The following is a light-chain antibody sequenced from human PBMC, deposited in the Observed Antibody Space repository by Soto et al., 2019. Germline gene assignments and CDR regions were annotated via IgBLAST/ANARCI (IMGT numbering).Light chain of an antibody. V-gene: IGKV3-15*01. CDR3: QQYNNWPPWT. CDR2: GAS. Sequence: EIVMTQSPATLSVSPGERVTLSCRASQSVSSNLAWYQQKPGQAPRLLIYGASTRATDIPARFSGSGSGTEFTLTISSLQSEDFAVYYCQQYNNWPPWTFGQGTKVDIK. CDR1: QSVSSN. J-gene: IGKJ1*01.